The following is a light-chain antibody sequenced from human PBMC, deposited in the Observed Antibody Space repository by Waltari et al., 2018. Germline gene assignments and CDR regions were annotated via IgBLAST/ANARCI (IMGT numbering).Light chain of an antibody. CDR1: NRDVGGWDR. V-gene: IGLV2-23*02. CDR2: EVD. J-gene: IGLJ1*01. CDR3: CSYRSGSTYV. Sequence: QSALPQPAPVFGAPGQSNTISCTGTNRDVGGWDRVSWYQQYSGKAPKLIIYEVDKRPSAVSNRFSGSKSGNTASLTISGLQAEDEADYFCCSYRSGSTYVFGTGTTVTVL.